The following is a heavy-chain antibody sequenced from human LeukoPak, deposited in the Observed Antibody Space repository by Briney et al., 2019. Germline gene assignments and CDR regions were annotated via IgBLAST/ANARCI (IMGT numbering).Heavy chain of an antibody. J-gene: IGHJ4*02. D-gene: IGHD3-9*01. CDR3: ARGNILTGYCFDF. CDR2: IHYIGAT. Sequence: SETLSLTCAVYGGSITGYYWSWIRQTPGRGLEWVGEIHYIGATSYNPSLKSRATISTDTSKNQFSLRLSSVTAVDTAVYYCARGNILTGYCFDFWGQGALVTVSS. V-gene: IGHV4-34*01. CDR1: GGSITGYY.